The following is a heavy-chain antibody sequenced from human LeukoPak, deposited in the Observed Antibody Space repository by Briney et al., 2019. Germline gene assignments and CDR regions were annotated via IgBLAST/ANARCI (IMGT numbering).Heavy chain of an antibody. Sequence: GGSLRLSCAASGFTFSSYAMHWVRQAPGKGLEWVANIKQDGSEKYYVDSVKGRFTTSRDNAKNSLYLQMNSLRAEDTAVYYCARDRSSGWYLPYYYYYMDVWGKGTTVTISS. D-gene: IGHD6-19*01. J-gene: IGHJ6*03. CDR3: ARDRSSGWYLPYYYYYMDV. V-gene: IGHV3-7*01. CDR2: IKQDGSEK. CDR1: GFTFSSYA.